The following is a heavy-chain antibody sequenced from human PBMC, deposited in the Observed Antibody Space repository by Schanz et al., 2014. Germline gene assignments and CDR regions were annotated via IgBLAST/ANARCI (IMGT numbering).Heavy chain of an antibody. Sequence: QVQLVESGGGVVQPGRSLRLSCASSGFSFSGFGMHWVRQAPGKGLEWVAVISYDGRNKYFADSVKGRFTISRDNSKNTLFLQVNSLRAEDTAVYYCAKDHFGHYDSSGCSDCYYYGMDVWGQGTTVTVSS. J-gene: IGHJ6*02. D-gene: IGHD3-22*01. V-gene: IGHV3-30*18. CDR3: AKDHFGHYDSSGCSDCYYYGMDV. CDR2: ISYDGRNK. CDR1: GFSFSGFG.